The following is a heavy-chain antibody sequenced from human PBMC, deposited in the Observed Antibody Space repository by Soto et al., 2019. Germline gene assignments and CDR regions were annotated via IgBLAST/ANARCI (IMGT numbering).Heavy chain of an antibody. CDR1: GFTFSSYA. CDR2: ISPDGRNT. V-gene: IGHV3-64*01. CDR3: AKDGPYYYGSGSYYGVDY. Sequence: EVQLVESGGGLVQPGGSLRLSCAASGFTFSSYAMHWVRQAPGKGLDYVSAISPDGRNTYYANSVKGRFTISRDNSKDTLYLQMGSLRAEDMAVYYCAKDGPYYYGSGSYYGVDYWGQGTLVTVSS. D-gene: IGHD3-10*01. J-gene: IGHJ4*02.